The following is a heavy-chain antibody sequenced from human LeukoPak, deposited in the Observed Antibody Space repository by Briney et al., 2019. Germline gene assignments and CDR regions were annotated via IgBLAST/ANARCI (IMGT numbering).Heavy chain of an antibody. CDR2: IIPIFGTA. CDR3: AIPYYYDSSGYYSPLYYYYYMDV. D-gene: IGHD3-22*01. Sequence: SVKVSCKASGGTFSSYAISWLRQAPGQGLEWMGGIIPIFGTANYAQKFQGRVTITADESTSTAYMELSSLRSEDTAVYYCAIPYYYDSSGYYSPLYYYYYMDVWGKGTTVTVSS. CDR1: GGTFSSYA. J-gene: IGHJ6*03. V-gene: IGHV1-69*01.